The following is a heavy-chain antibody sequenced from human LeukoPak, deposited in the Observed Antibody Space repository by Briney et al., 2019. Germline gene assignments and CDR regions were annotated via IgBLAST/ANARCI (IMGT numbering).Heavy chain of an antibody. J-gene: IGHJ3*02. Sequence: AASVKVSCKASGYTFTSQYVHWVRQAPGRGLEWMGIINPSGGSTRYAQKFQGRVTMTRDTSTSTVYMELKRLRSEDTAVYYCASWFGENDALDIWGQGTMVTVSS. CDR3: ASWFGENDALDI. CDR1: GYTFTSQY. D-gene: IGHD3-10*01. V-gene: IGHV1-46*01. CDR2: INPSGGST.